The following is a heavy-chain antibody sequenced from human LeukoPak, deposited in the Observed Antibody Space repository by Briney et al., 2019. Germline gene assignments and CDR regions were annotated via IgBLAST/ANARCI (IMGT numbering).Heavy chain of an antibody. J-gene: IGHJ3*02. CDR2: IIPIFGTA. V-gene: IGHV1-69*13. Sequence: GASVKVSCKASGGTFSSYAISWVRQAPGQGLEWMGGIIPIFGTANYAQKFQGRVTITADESTSTAYMVLSSLRSEDTAVYYCARDLIGVARVVPAAMAAFDIWGQGTMVTVSS. CDR1: GGTFSSYA. D-gene: IGHD2-2*01. CDR3: ARDLIGVARVVPAAMAAFDI.